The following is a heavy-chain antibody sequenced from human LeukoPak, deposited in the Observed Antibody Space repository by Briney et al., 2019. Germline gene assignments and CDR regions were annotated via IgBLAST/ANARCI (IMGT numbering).Heavy chain of an antibody. CDR3: AIGVVAITTSFQQ. CDR1: GGSIRSSSYY. D-gene: IGHD3-22*01. V-gene: IGHV4-39*01. J-gene: IGHJ1*01. Sequence: ASETLSLTCTVSGGSIRSSSYYWGWIRQPPGKGLEWIGSFYYTGSTYYNPSLKSRVTIFVDTSKNQFSLRLSSVTAADTAVYYCAIGVVAITTSFQQWGQGTLVTVSS. CDR2: FYYTGST.